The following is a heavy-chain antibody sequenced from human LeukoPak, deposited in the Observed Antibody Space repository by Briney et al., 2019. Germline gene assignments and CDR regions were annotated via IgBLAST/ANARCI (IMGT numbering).Heavy chain of an antibody. Sequence: GGSLRLSCAASGFIFNDYGMSWVRQAPGKGLEWVSGINWNGGSTGYADSVKGRFTISRDNAKNPLYLQMNSLRAKDTALYYCARAPQLAYFDYWGQGTLVTVSS. V-gene: IGHV3-20*04. J-gene: IGHJ4*02. CDR3: ARAPQLAYFDY. CDR2: INWNGGST. CDR1: GFIFNDYG.